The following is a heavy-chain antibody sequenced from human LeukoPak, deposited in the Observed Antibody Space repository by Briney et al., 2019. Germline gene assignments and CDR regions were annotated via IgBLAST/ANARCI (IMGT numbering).Heavy chain of an antibody. CDR3: ARDRDCSGGSCYGY. J-gene: IGHJ4*02. V-gene: IGHV3-66*01. CDR1: GFTVSSSY. CDR2: IYSGGST. D-gene: IGHD2-15*01. Sequence: GGPLRLSCAASGFTVSSSYMSWVRQAPGKGLEWVSVIYSGGSTYYADSVKGRFTISRDNSKNTLYLRMNSLRAEDTAVYYCARDRDCSGGSCYGYWGQGTLVTVSS.